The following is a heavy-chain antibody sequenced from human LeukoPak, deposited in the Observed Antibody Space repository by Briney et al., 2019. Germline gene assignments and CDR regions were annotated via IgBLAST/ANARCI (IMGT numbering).Heavy chain of an antibody. CDR1: GYTFSDYG. D-gene: IGHD6-6*01. CDR2: ISAYHGGT. Sequence: GASVKVSCKASGYTFSDYGINWVRQAPGQGLEWMGWISAYHGGTNYAQKLQGRVTMTTDTSTTTAYMELRSLRSDDTAVYYCARDRRSSSVDYWGQGTLVTVSS. CDR3: ARDRRSSSVDY. J-gene: IGHJ4*02. V-gene: IGHV1-18*01.